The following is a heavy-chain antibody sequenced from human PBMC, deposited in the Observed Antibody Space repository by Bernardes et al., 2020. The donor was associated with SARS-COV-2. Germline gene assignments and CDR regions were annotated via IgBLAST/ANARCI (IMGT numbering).Heavy chain of an antibody. J-gene: IGHJ4*02. D-gene: IGHD3-16*01. CDR3: VRGVGEGFKDHFDY. CDR1: GFSLSSYA. Sequence: GSLRLSCAASGFSLSSYAMTWVRQAPGKGLEWVSYSSISGFNSDYADSVKGRFTVSRDNAKNSLYLQMNSLRDEDTAVYYCVRGVGEGFKDHFDYWGQGVLVTVSS. CDR2: SSISGFNS. V-gene: IGHV3-48*03.